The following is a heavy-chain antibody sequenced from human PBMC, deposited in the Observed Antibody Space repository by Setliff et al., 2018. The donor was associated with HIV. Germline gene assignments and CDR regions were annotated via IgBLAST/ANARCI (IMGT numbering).Heavy chain of an antibody. D-gene: IGHD6-6*01. J-gene: IGHJ4*02. CDR3: ARVLWPYSSSRFDY. CDR1: GYTLAGYF. Sequence: ASVKVSCKASGYTLAGYFMHWVRQAPGQGLEWMGWISGYNGNTNYAQKFQDRLTMTADTSTSTAYMELRSLRSDDTAVYYCARVLWPYSSSRFDYWGQGTLVTVSS. CDR2: ISGYNGNT. V-gene: IGHV1-18*04.